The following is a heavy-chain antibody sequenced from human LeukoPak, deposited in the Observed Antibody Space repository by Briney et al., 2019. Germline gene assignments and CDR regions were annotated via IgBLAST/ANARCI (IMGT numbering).Heavy chain of an antibody. J-gene: IGHJ4*02. CDR1: GFTFSTYW. CDR3: ANRDSSGYYYIF. CDR2: IRQDGSET. V-gene: IGHV3-7*03. Sequence: GGSLRLSCAASGFTFSTYWMSWVRQAPGKGLEWVANIRQDGSETHYVDSVKGRFTISRDNAQNSLFLQMNSLRAGDTAIYYCANRDSSGYYYIFWGQGTLVTVSS. D-gene: IGHD3-22*01.